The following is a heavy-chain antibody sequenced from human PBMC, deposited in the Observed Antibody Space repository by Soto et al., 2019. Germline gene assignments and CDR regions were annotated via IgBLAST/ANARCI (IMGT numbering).Heavy chain of an antibody. Sequence: ASVKVSCKASGYTFTSYYMHWVRQAPGQGPEWMGIINPSGGGTSFAQMFPGRVTMTRDTSTSSVYMELRSLRSDDTAVYYCASQGMHSSGSFDDCGDRALPTASS. CDR2: INPSGGGT. CDR1: GYTFTSYY. V-gene: IGHV1-46*01. J-gene: IGHJ4*01. D-gene: IGHD6-19*01. CDR3: ASQGMHSSGSFDD.